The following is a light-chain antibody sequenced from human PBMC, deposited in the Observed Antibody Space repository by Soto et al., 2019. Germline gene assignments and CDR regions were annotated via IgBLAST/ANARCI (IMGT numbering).Light chain of an antibody. CDR2: AAS. J-gene: IGKJ2*01. CDR1: EGISNY. Sequence: DIQMTQSPSSLSASLGDRVTLTCRSSEGISNYLAWYQQKPGKVPKLLIYAASTLQSGVPSRCSGSGSGTEFTLTINILQPEDVAVYYFQHRSNWPLMYTFGQGTKLEIK. CDR3: QHRSNWPLMYT. V-gene: IGKV1-27*01.